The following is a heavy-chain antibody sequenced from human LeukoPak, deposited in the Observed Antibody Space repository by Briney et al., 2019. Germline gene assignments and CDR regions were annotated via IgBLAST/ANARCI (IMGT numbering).Heavy chain of an antibody. CDR2: IYYSGST. D-gene: IGHD5-18*01. Sequence: PSETLSLTCTVSGVSISSYYWSWIRQPPGKGLEWIGHIYYSGSTNYNPPFKSRVTISIDTSKNQFSLRLSPVTAADTAVYYCARGAAGYSYGWGQGTLVTVSS. V-gene: IGHV4-59*01. CDR3: ARGAAGYSYG. J-gene: IGHJ4*02. CDR1: GVSISSYY.